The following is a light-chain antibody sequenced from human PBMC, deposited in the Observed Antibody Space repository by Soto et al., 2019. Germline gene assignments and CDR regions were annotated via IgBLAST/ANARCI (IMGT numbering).Light chain of an antibody. CDR2: DVS. V-gene: IGLV2-14*01. CDR1: SSDVGGYNY. Sequence: QSALTQPASVSGSPGQSITISCTGTSSDVGGYNYVSWYQQHPDKAPKLMIYDVSNRPSGVSNRFSGSRSGNTASLTISGLQAEDEADYYCSSYTSSSTVIFGGGTKLTV. CDR3: SSYTSSSTVI. J-gene: IGLJ2*01.